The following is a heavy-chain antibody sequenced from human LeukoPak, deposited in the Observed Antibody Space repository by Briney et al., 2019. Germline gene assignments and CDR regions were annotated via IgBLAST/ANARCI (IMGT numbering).Heavy chain of an antibody. Sequence: SETLSLTCAVYGGSFSGYYWSWIRQPPGKGLEWIGEINHSGSTNYNPSLKSRVTISVDTSKNQFSRKLSSVTAADTAVYYCARAPPQGYGDYADDYWGQGTLVTVSS. CDR1: GGSFSGYY. V-gene: IGHV4-34*01. CDR3: ARAPPQGYGDYADDY. J-gene: IGHJ4*02. CDR2: INHSGST. D-gene: IGHD4-17*01.